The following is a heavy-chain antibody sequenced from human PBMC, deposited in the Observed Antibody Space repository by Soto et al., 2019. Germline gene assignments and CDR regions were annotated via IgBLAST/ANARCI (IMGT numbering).Heavy chain of an antibody. CDR2: IKQDGSEK. Sequence: EVQLVESGGGLVKPGGSLRLSCAASGFTFTSYWMSWVRQAPGKGLEWVANIKQDGSEKYYVDSVKGRFTISRDNAKNSLYLQMSSLRAEDTAVYYCASLGSAYSYGRWGQGTLVTVSS. CDR1: GFTFTSYW. CDR3: ASLGSAYSYGR. D-gene: IGHD5-18*01. J-gene: IGHJ4*02. V-gene: IGHV3-7*01.